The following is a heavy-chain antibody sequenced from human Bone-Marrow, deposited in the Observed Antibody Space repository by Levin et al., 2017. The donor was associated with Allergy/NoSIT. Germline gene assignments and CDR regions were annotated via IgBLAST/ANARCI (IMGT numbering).Heavy chain of an antibody. CDR1: GFNFRSYW. CDR3: ARDSAGYDY. V-gene: IGHV3-7*01. J-gene: IGHJ4*02. CDR2: IKEDGSDK. Sequence: PGGSLRLSCVASGFNFRSYWMSWVRQAPGKGLEWVANIKEDGSDKYYADSVKGRFTISKDNAQNSLYLQISSLRVEDTAVYYCARDSAGYDYWGQGTPVTVSS. D-gene: IGHD5-12*01.